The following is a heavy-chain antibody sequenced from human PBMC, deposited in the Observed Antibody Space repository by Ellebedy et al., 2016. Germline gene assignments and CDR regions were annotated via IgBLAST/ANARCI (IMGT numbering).Heavy chain of an antibody. CDR3: AHKSVYREVDY. J-gene: IGHJ4*02. Sequence: SGPTLVKPTQTLTLTCTFSGFSLTTSTVVVGWVRQPPGRAPEWLAFIYGNDVKRYRPSLGSRLTITRDTSKNQVVLTMTNMDPVDTATYFCAHKSVYREVDYWGQGRLVIVSS. CDR2: IYGNDVK. CDR1: GFSLTTSTVV. D-gene: IGHD1-14*01. V-gene: IGHV2-5*01.